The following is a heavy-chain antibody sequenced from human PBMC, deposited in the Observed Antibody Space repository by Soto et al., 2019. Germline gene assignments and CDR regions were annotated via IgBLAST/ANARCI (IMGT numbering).Heavy chain of an antibody. CDR1: GGSISSYY. J-gene: IGHJ5*02. V-gene: IGHV4-59*01. CDR2: IYYSGST. Sequence: SETLSLTCTVSGGSISSYYWSWIRQPPGKGLEWIGYIYYSGSTNYNPSLKSRVTISVDTSKNQFSLKLSSVTAADTAVYYCARQNPGGAATSLVNWFDPWGQGTLVTVSS. CDR3: ARQNPGGAATSLVNWFDP. D-gene: IGHD2-15*01.